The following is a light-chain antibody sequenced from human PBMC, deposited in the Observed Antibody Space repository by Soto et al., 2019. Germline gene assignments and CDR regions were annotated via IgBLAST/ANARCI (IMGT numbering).Light chain of an antibody. J-gene: IGKJ4*01. CDR1: QGVGGT. CDR3: QPYNNWPLT. CDR2: DAS. Sequence: VMRQSPATLSVSLGEGASRSCRASQGVGGTLAWYQHKPGQAPRLLIYDASTRATGVPARFSGSRSGAEFTLTINSLQSEDFAVYYCQPYNNWPLTFGEGTKVDIK. V-gene: IGKV3-15*01.